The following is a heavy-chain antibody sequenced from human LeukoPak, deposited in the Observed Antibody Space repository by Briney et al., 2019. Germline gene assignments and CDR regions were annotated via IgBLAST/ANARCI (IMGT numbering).Heavy chain of an antibody. Sequence: ASVKVSCKASGYTFTAYYIQWVRQAPGQGLEWMGWMNPNSGNTGYAQKFQGRVTITRNTSISTAYMELSSLRSEDTAVYYCARGEGGTTSNWFDPWGQGTLVTVSS. CDR1: GYTFTAYY. CDR2: MNPNSGNT. V-gene: IGHV1-8*03. CDR3: ARGEGGTTSNWFDP. J-gene: IGHJ5*02. D-gene: IGHD1-7*01.